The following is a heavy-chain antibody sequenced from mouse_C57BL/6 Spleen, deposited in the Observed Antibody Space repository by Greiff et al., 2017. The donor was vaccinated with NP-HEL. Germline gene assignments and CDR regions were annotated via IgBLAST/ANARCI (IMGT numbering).Heavy chain of an antibody. V-gene: IGHV1-55*01. J-gene: IGHJ2*01. CDR2: IYPGSGST. CDR1: GYTFTSYW. CDR3: ATIDGYYGYFDY. D-gene: IGHD2-3*01. Sequence: QVQLQQPGAELVKPGASVKMSCKASGYTFTSYWITWVKQRPGQGLEWIGDIYPGSGSTNYNEKFKSKATLTVDTSSSTAYMQLSSLTSEDSAVYYCATIDGYYGYFDYWGQGTTLTVSS.